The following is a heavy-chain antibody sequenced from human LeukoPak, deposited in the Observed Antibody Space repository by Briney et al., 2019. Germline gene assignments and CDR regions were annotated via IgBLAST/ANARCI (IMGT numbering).Heavy chain of an antibody. J-gene: IGHJ4*02. V-gene: IGHV3-9*01. CDR2: ISWNSGSI. Sequence: GRSLRLSCAASGFIFDDYAMHWVRQAPGKGLEWVSGISWNSGSIGYADSVKGRFTISRDNAKNSLYLQMNSLSAEDTALYYFAKDRDYSSSGASVDYWGQGTLVTVSS. CDR3: AKDRDYSSSGASVDY. D-gene: IGHD6-6*01. CDR1: GFIFDDYA.